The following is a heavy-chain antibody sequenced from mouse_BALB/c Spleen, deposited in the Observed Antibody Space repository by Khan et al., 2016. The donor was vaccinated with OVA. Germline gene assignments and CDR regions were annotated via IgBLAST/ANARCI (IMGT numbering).Heavy chain of an antibody. J-gene: IGHJ3*01. CDR2: IGSDSSTI. V-gene: IGHV5-17*02. D-gene: IGHD1-1*01. CDR3: ANSPYWSWFAS. Sequence: EVELVESGGGLVQPGGSRKLSCTASGFTFRSFGMHWVRQAPEKGLEWVAYIGSDSSTIYYADTVKGRFTISRDNPKNTLLLQLTSLRSDDTAMYYRANSPYWSWFASWGQGTLVTVSA. CDR1: GFTFRSFG.